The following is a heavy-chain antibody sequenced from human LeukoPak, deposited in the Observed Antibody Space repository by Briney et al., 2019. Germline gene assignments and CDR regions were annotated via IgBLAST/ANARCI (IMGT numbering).Heavy chain of an antibody. CDR1: GFTFSRYG. D-gene: IGHD6-19*01. J-gene: IGHJ4*02. Sequence: TGGSLRLSCAASGFTFSRYGMHWVRQAPGKGLEWVSFIRSDASTQYYADSVKGRFTISRDNSKNTLYLQMSSLRAKDTAVYYCARDIGSGWYNYFDYWGQGTLVTVSS. V-gene: IGHV3-30*02. CDR2: IRSDASTQ. CDR3: ARDIGSGWYNYFDY.